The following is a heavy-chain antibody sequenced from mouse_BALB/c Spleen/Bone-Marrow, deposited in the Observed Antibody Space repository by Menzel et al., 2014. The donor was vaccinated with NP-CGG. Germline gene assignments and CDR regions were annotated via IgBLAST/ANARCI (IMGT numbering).Heavy chain of an antibody. CDR1: GLTFSYYG. J-gene: IGHJ2*01. CDR3: ARDSSCYFDY. D-gene: IGHD3-1*01. Sequence: EVQRVESGGGLVKPGGSLKLSCEASGLTFSYYGMSWVRQSPEKRLEWVAEISSGGSYTYYPDTVTGRFTISRDNAKNTLYLEMSSLRSEDTAMYYCARDSSCYFDYWGQGTTLTVSS. CDR2: ISSGGSYT. V-gene: IGHV5-9-4*01.